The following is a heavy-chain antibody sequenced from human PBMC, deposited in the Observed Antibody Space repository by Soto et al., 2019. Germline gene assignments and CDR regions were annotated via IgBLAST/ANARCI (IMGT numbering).Heavy chain of an antibody. Sequence: GGSLRLSCAASGFTFSSYSMNWVRQAPGKGLEWVSSISSSGTTIHYADSVKGRFTISRDNAKNALFLLMNSLRDDDTAVYYCVRDWGLAGLLDYWGQGTLVTVSS. CDR2: ISSSGTTI. D-gene: IGHD6-13*01. V-gene: IGHV3-48*02. J-gene: IGHJ4*02. CDR1: GFTFSSYS. CDR3: VRDWGLAGLLDY.